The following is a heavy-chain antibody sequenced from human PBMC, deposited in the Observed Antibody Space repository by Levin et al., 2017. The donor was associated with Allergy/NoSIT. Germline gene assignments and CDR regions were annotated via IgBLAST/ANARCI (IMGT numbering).Heavy chain of an antibody. V-gene: IGHV3-74*01. Sequence: GESLKISCAASGFTFSSHYMHWVRQAPGKGLVWVSLVNPDGTATSYADSVKGRFTISRDNAKNTLHLQMNSLRAEDTAVYYCARFMAPGYWGQGTLVTVSS. D-gene: IGHD5-24*01. CDR1: GFTFSSHY. J-gene: IGHJ4*02. CDR2: VNPDGTAT. CDR3: ARFMAPGY.